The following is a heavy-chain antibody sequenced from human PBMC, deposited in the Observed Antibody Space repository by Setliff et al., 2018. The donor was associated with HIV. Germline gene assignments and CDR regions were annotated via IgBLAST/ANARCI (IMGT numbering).Heavy chain of an antibody. V-gene: IGHV1-46*01. CDR3: ARDYYGSSGYPIATYYFDY. D-gene: IGHD3-22*01. J-gene: IGHJ4*02. CDR1: GYTFTSYY. Sequence: ASVKVSCKASGYTFTSYYIHWVQQAPGQGLEWMGIINPSGGRATYTKNFQGRVTMTRDTSISTAYMELSRLRSDDTAVYYCARDYYGSSGYPIATYYFDYWGQGTLVTVSS. CDR2: INPSGGRA.